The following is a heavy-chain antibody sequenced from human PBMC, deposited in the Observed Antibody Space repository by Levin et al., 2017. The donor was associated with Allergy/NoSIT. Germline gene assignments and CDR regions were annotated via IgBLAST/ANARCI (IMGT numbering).Heavy chain of an antibody. D-gene: IGHD6-13*01. CDR3: ARAPSSSSPYYYGVDV. V-gene: IGHV4-59*01. J-gene: IGHJ6*02. CDR1: GGSISSYY. CDR2: IYYSGST. Sequence: SETLSLTCTVSGGSISSYYWSWIRQPPGKGLEWIGCIYYSGSTNYSPSLKSRVTISVGTSKTQFSLKLAAVTAADTAVYYCARAPSSSSPYYYGVDVWGQGTTVTVSS.